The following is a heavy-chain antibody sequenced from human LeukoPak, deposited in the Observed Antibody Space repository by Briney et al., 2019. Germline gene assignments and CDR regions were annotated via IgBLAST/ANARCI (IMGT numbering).Heavy chain of an antibody. V-gene: IGHV4-39*01. Sequence: SETLSLTCTVSGGSMSSSHSYWVWIRQPPGTGQEWIGSISNSGTTYYNPSLKSRVTISVDTSKNQFSLKLSSVTAADTAVYYCARHLIGGYYDSSGYHQWEYAFDIWGQGTMVTVSS. D-gene: IGHD3-22*01. J-gene: IGHJ3*02. CDR1: GGSMSSSHSY. CDR3: ARHLIGGYYDSSGYHQWEYAFDI. CDR2: ISNSGTT.